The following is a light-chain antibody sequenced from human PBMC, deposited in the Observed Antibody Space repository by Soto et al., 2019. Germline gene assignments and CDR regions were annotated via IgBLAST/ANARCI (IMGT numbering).Light chain of an antibody. J-gene: IGKJ1*01. Sequence: DIVMTQSPDSLAVSLGDRATINCKSSQSVLYSSNNKNYLAWYQQKPGQPPKLLIYWASTRESGVPDRFSGSGSGTYFTLTISSLQAEDVAVYYCQQYYSTPRPFGQGTKVEIK. CDR3: QQYYSTPRP. V-gene: IGKV4-1*01. CDR2: WAS. CDR1: QSVLYSSNNKNY.